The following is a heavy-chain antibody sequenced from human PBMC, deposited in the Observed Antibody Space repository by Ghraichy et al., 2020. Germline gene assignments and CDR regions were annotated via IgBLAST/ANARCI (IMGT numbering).Heavy chain of an antibody. CDR1: GDSIISNNW. Sequence: SETLSLTCAVSGDSIISNNWWSWVRQPPGKGLEWIGEIFHSGSTNYNPSLKSRITISLDKSKNQFSLKMTSVTAADMAVYYCAREIDQLRYFDSWGQGTLVTVSS. V-gene: IGHV4-4*02. J-gene: IGHJ4*02. CDR2: IFHSGST. CDR3: AREIDQLRYFDS. D-gene: IGHD2-2*01.